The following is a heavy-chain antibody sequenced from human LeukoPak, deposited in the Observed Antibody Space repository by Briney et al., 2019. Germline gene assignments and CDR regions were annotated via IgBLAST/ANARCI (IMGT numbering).Heavy chain of an antibody. CDR2: ISGSGGST. CDR1: GFTFDDYA. V-gene: IGHV3-23*01. J-gene: IGHJ4*02. Sequence: GGSLRLSCAASGFTFDDYAMHWVRQAPGKGLEWVSAISGSGGSTYYADSVKGRFTISRDNSKNTLYLQMNSLRAEDTAVYYCAKRAPRWLQPSDYFDHWGQGTLVTVSS. CDR3: AKRAPRWLQPSDYFDH. D-gene: IGHD5-12*01.